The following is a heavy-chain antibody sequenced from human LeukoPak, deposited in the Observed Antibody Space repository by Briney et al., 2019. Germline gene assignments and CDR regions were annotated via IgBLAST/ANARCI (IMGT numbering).Heavy chain of an antibody. CDR1: GYSFSDYY. D-gene: IGHD3-16*01. J-gene: IGHJ5*02. V-gene: IGHV1-2*02. CDR2: INPYSGGT. CDR3: ARADRLDGGSYLIGP. Sequence: ASVKVSCKTSGYSFSDYYMHWVRQAPGQGLEWMGWINPYSGGTSSAQKFQGRVTMTRDTAITTVYMEVSGLTSDETAIYYCARADRLDGGSYLIGPWGQGTLVTVSS.